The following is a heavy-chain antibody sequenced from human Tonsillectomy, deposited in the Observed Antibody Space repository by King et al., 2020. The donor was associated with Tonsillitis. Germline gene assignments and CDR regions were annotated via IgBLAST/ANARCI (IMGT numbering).Heavy chain of an antibody. CDR1: GGSIISSDHY. CDR2: MYDSGTS. V-gene: IGHV4-39*01. D-gene: IGHD1-26*01. J-gene: IGHJ4*02. Sequence: QLQESGPGVVKPSETLSLTCTVSGGSIISSDHYWAWIRQPPGKGLEWIGYMYDSGTSFYNPSLKSRITISGGSSENRFSLNLSSVTAADTAVYFCATYVSGSFDYWGQGALVTVSS. CDR3: ATYVSGSFDY.